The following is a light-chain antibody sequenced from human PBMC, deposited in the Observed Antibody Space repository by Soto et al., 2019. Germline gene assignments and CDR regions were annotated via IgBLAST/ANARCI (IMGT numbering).Light chain of an antibody. CDR2: EVT. V-gene: IGLV2-18*02. J-gene: IGLJ2*01. Sequence: QSALTQPPSVSGSPGQSVTISCTGTSSDVGTYNRVSWHQQSPGTGPKLMIYEVTNRPSGVPDRFSGSKSGNTASLTISGLQADDEADYYCSSYTTSSTFVIFGGGTKLTVL. CDR3: SSYTTSSTFVI. CDR1: SSDVGTYNR.